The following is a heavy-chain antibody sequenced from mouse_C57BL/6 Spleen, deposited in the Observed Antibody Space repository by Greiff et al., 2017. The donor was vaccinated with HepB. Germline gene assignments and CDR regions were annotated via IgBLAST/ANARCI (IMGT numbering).Heavy chain of an antibody. Sequence: QVQLQQSGPELVKPGASVKISCKASGYAFSSSWMHWVKQRPGKGLEWIGRIYPGDGDTNYNGKFKGKATLTADKSSSTAYMQLSSLTSEDSAVYCCAREFTTVEGNFDYWGQGTTLTVSS. CDR1: GYAFSSSW. CDR3: AREFTTVEGNFDY. CDR2: IYPGDGDT. D-gene: IGHD1-1*01. J-gene: IGHJ2*01. V-gene: IGHV1-82*01.